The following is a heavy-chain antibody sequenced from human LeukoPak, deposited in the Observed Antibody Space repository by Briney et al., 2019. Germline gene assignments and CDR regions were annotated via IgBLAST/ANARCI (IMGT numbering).Heavy chain of an antibody. V-gene: IGHV4-59*01. CDR1: GGSISGYY. J-gene: IGHJ4*02. CDR2: IYYRGGT. CDR3: ARGENNVLRYFDY. Sequence: SETLSLTCTVSGGSISGYYWSWIRQPPGKALEWIGYIYYRGGTNYNPSLKSRVTISVDTSKTQFSLKLTSVTAADTAVYYCARGENNVLRYFDYWGQGTLVTVSS. D-gene: IGHD1/OR15-1a*01.